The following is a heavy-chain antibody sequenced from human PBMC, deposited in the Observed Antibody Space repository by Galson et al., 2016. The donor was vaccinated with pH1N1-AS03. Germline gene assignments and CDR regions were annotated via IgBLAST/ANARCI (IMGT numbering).Heavy chain of an antibody. J-gene: IGHJ5*02. D-gene: IGHD6-19*01. Sequence: SLRLSCAASGFTFSKHAMHWLRQAPGKGLEWVAVIRHDANYKDYAESVKGRFTISRDNSKNALYLQMNSLKDEDTAVYYCARDNRDPNVSGWSGGFDPWGQGTLVTVSS. V-gene: IGHV3-33*08. CDR1: GFTFSKHA. CDR2: IRHDANYK. CDR3: ARDNRDPNVSGWSGGFDP.